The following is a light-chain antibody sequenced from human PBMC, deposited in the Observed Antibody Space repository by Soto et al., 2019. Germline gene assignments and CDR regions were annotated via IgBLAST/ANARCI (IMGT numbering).Light chain of an antibody. CDR3: QQYNKYSRT. CDR2: DAS. Sequence: DIQMTQSPSTLSASVGDRVTITCRASQSISSWLAWYQQKPGKAPKLLIYDASSLESGVPSRFSGSGSGTXXXXXISSLQPDDFATYYCQQYNKYSRTFGQGTKVEIK. V-gene: IGKV1-5*01. J-gene: IGKJ1*01. CDR1: QSISSW.